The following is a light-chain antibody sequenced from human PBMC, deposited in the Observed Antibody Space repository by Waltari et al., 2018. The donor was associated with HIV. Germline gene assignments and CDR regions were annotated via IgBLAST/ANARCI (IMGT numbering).Light chain of an antibody. CDR1: GTDIGNY. CDR2: KVN. V-gene: IGLV2-14*01. J-gene: IGLJ2*01. CDR3: TSLGDTNSIL. Sequence: SALIQPASVSGSPGQSVTIPRTRTGTDIGNYVAWYQQFAGKAPQLILFKVNSRPSGVSFRFSGFKSGDTASLTISGLQPEHEATYYCTSLGDTNSILFGGGT.